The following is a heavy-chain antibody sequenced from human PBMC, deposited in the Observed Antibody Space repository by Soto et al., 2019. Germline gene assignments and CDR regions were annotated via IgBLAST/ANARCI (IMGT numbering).Heavy chain of an antibody. D-gene: IGHD1-26*01. CDR3: ATIGIVGATSVDY. V-gene: IGHV4-61*01. Sequence: SETLSLTCTVSGGSVTSSSYYWSWIRQPPGKGLEWIGYISTSGNTNYNPSLKSRVTISVDTSKNQFSLKLSSVTAADTAVYYCATIGIVGATSVDYWGQGILVTV. J-gene: IGHJ4*02. CDR2: ISTSGNT. CDR1: GGSVTSSSYY.